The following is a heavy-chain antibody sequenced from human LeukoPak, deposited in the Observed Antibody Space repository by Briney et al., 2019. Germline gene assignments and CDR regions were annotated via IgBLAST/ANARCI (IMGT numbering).Heavy chain of an antibody. J-gene: IGHJ4*02. CDR3: ARDHGYSYGIDY. CDR2: TYYSGST. D-gene: IGHD5-18*01. Sequence: SETLSLTCTVSGGSISSGDYYWSWIRQPPGKGLEWIGYTYYSGSTYYNPSLKSRVTISVDTSKNQFSLKLSSVTAADTAVYYCARDHGYSYGIDYWGQGTLVTVSS. CDR1: GGSISSGDYY. V-gene: IGHV4-30-4*02.